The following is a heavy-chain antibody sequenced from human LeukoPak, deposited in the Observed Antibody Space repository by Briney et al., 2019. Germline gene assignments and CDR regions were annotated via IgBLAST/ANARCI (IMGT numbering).Heavy chain of an antibody. Sequence: GGSLRLSCTASGFTFSSYGMHRVRQAPGKGLEWVAVISYGGSNKYYADSVKGPFTISRDNSKNTLYLQMSSLRAEDTAVYYCAKEYYDILTGLYYGMDVWGKGTTVTVSS. CDR3: AKEYYDILTGLYYGMDV. D-gene: IGHD3-9*01. CDR1: GFTFSSYG. V-gene: IGHV3-30*18. CDR2: ISYGGSNK. J-gene: IGHJ6*04.